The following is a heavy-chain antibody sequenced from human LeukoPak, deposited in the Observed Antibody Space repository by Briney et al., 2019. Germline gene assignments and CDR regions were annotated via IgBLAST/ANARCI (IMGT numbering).Heavy chain of an antibody. D-gene: IGHD3-10*01. CDR2: IDWDDDK. Sequence: ESGPTLVNPTQTLTLTCTFSGFSLSTSGMCVSWIRQPPGKALEWLARIDWDDDKYYSTSLKTRLTISKDTSKNQVVLTMTNMDPVDTATYYCARSGNYYGSVMGMDVWGQGTTVTVSS. J-gene: IGHJ6*02. CDR1: GFSLSTSGMC. CDR3: ARSGNYYGSVMGMDV. V-gene: IGHV2-70*11.